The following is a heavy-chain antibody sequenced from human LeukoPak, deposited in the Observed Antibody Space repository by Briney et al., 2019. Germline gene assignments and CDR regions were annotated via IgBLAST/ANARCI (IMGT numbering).Heavy chain of an antibody. V-gene: IGHV4-61*05. J-gene: IGHJ4*02. Sequence: PSETLSLTCTVSGGSISSSSYYWGWIRQPPGKGLEWIGYIYYSGSTNYNPSLKSRVTISVDTSKNQFSLKLSSVTAADTAVYYCARMDYDFWSGFFGPHDYWGQGTLVTVSS. CDR2: IYYSGST. CDR3: ARMDYDFWSGFFGPHDY. CDR1: GGSISSSSYY. D-gene: IGHD3-3*01.